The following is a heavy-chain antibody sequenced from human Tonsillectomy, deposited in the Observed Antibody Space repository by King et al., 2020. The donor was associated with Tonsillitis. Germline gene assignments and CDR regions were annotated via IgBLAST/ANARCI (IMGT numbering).Heavy chain of an antibody. V-gene: IGHV3-21*01. CDR1: GFTFNRFN. CDR2: ITTTSSYI. D-gene: IGHD3-22*01. CDR3: ARDKGAHYYDRTRGAFDV. Sequence: VQLVESGGGLVKPGGSLRLSCAPSGFTFNRFNMNWVRQAPGKGLEWVSSITTTSSYIYYADSVKGRFTISRDNAKNSLYLQMTSLGAEDTAVYYCARDKGAHYYDRTRGAFDVWGQGTMVTVSS. J-gene: IGHJ3*01.